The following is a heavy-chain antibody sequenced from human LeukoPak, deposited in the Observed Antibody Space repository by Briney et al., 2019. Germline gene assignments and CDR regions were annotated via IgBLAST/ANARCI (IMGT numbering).Heavy chain of an antibody. Sequence: GGSLRLSCAASGLTFSNYGMHWVRQAPGKGLEWVALISYDGSNKYYADSVKGRFTISRDNSKNTLYLQMNSLRAEDTAVYYCAKGSAGYWGQGTLVTVSS. CDR1: GLTFSNYG. V-gene: IGHV3-30*18. CDR2: ISYDGSNK. D-gene: IGHD6-13*01. J-gene: IGHJ4*02. CDR3: AKGSAGY.